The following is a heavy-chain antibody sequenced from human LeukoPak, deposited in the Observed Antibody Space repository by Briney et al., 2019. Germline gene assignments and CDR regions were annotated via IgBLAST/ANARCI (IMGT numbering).Heavy chain of an antibody. CDR2: INPSGGST. CDR1: GYSFTGYY. CDR3: ARARWHCSSTSCPPGDY. Sequence: ASVKVSCKASGYSFTGYYMHWVRQAPGQGLEWMGIINPSGGSTSYAQKFQGRVTMTRDTSTSTVYMELSSLRSEDTAVYYCARARWHCSSTSCPPGDYWGQGTLVTVSS. D-gene: IGHD2-2*01. J-gene: IGHJ4*02. V-gene: IGHV1-46*01.